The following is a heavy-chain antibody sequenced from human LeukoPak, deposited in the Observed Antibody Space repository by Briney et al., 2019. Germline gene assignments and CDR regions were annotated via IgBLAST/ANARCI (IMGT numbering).Heavy chain of an antibody. V-gene: IGHV3-74*01. CDR1: GFTFSSYW. D-gene: IGHD3-22*01. CDR2: INSDGSST. CDR3: TSRGINYYDSGGFTY. Sequence: PGGSLRLSCAASGFTFSSYWMHWVRQAPGKGLVWVSRINSDGSSTSYADSVKGRFTISRDNAKNTLYLQVNSLRAEDTAVYYCTSRGINYYDSGGFTYWGQGALVTVSS. J-gene: IGHJ4*02.